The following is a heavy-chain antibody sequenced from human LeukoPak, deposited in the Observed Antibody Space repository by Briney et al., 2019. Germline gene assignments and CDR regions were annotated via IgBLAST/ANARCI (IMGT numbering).Heavy chain of an antibody. CDR2: ISSSSSYI. CDR3: AKDATAVPGTVYMDV. V-gene: IGHV3-21*01. Sequence: GGTLRLSCAASGFTFSSYGMSWVRQAPGKGLEWVSSISSSSSYIYYADSVKGRFTISRDNAKNSVYLQMTSLRAEDTALYYCAKDATAVPGTVYMDVWGKGTTVTISS. D-gene: IGHD6-13*01. J-gene: IGHJ6*03. CDR1: GFTFSSYG.